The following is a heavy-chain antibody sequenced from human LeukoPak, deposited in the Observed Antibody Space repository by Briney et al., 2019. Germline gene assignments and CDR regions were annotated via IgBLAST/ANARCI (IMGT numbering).Heavy chain of an antibody. V-gene: IGHV1-18*01. CDR3: ASGYDDDAAYFY. Sequence: ASVKVSCKASGYTFTSYGISWVRPAPGQGLEWMRWISAYNGNTNYAQKLQSRVTMTTDTSTSTAYMELRSLRSGDTAVYYCASGYDDDAAYFYWGQGTLVTVSS. J-gene: IGHJ4*02. CDR2: ISAYNGNT. CDR1: GYTFTSYG. D-gene: IGHD5-12*01.